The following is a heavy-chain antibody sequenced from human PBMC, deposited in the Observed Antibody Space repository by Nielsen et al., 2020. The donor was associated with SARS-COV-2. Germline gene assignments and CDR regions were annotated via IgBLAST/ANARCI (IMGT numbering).Heavy chain of an antibody. D-gene: IGHD3-10*01. Sequence: SVKVSCKASGGTFSSYAISWVRQAPGQGLEWMGGIIPIFGTANYAQKFQGRVTITADESTSTAYMELNSLRGEDTAVYYCARESGVGELLGVSFDYWGQGTLVTVSS. CDR2: IIPIFGTA. CDR3: ARESGVGELLGVSFDY. CDR1: GGTFSSYA. V-gene: IGHV1-69*13. J-gene: IGHJ4*02.